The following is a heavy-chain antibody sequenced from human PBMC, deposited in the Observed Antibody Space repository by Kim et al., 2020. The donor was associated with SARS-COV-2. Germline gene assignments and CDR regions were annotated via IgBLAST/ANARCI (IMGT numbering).Heavy chain of an antibody. CDR3: ARGEMGTAVSNY. V-gene: IGHV1-2*06. J-gene: IGHJ4*02. CDR2: INPNGGGT. Sequence: ASVKVSCKASGYTFTGYYLHWVRQAPGKGLEWMGRINPNGGGTNYAQKFQGRVTMTSDTSISTAYMELSSLISDDTAVYYCARGEMGTAVSNYWGQGTLVTVSS. CDR1: GYTFTGYY. D-gene: IGHD6-19*01.